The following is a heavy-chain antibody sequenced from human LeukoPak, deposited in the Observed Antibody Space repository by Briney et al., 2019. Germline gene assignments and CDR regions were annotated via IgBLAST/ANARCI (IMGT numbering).Heavy chain of an antibody. J-gene: IGHJ4*02. CDR3: ARVDSSGYYFMKPFDY. Sequence: GGSLRLSCAASGFTFSSYAMHWVRQAPGKGLEWVAVISYDGSNKYYAGSVKGRFTISRDNSKNTLYLQMNSLRAEDTAVYYCARVDSSGYYFMKPFDYWGQGTLVTVSS. CDR1: GFTFSSYA. V-gene: IGHV3-30-3*01. CDR2: ISYDGSNK. D-gene: IGHD3-22*01.